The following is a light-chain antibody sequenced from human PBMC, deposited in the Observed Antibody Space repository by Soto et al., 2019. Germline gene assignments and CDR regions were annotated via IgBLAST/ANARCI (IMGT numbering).Light chain of an antibody. CDR2: DAS. CDR1: QSISRW. V-gene: IGKV1-5*01. CDR3: QQYHNSRT. J-gene: IGKJ1*01. Sequence: DIQMTQSPSTLSASVGDRVTITCRASQSISRWLAWYQQKPGKAPKLLVYDASSLQSGVPSRFSGSGSGTEFTLISSSLQPDDLATYYCQQYHNSRTFGQGTKVELK.